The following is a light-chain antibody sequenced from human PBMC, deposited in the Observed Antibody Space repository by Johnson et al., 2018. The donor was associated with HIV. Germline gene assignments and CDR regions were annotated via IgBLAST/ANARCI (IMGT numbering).Light chain of an antibody. CDR3: GTWDSSLSSSYV. CDR1: SSNIGNNY. V-gene: IGLV1-51*01. CDR2: DNN. J-gene: IGLJ1*01. Sequence: QSMLTQPPSVSAAPGQMVTISCSGSSSNIGNNYVSWYQQLPGTAPKLLIYDNNKRPSGIPDRFSGSKSGTSATLGITGLQTGDEADYYCGTWDSSLSSSYVFGTGTKGTVL.